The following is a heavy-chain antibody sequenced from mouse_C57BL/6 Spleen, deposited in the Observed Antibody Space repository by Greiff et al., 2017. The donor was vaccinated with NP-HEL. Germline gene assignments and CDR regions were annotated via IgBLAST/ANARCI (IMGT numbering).Heavy chain of an antibody. J-gene: IGHJ4*01. V-gene: IGHV7-3*01. D-gene: IGHD2-4*01. CDR3: ARYILRGYYDYYYAMDY. Sequence: EVKLQESGGGLVQPGGSLSLSCAASGFTFTDYYMSWVRQPPGKALEWLGFIRNKANGYTTEYSASVKGRFTISRDNSQSILYLQMNAMRAEDSATYYGARYILRGYYDYYYAMDYWGQGTSVTVSS. CDR1: GFTFTDYY. CDR2: IRNKANGYTT.